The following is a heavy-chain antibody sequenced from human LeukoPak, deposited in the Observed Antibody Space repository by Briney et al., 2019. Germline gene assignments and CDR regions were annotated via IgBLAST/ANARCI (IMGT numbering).Heavy chain of an antibody. CDR3: AKDLTYNWNYFDY. CDR1: GFTFSSYG. D-gene: IGHD1-20*01. CDR2: IRCDGSNK. V-gene: IGHV3-30*02. J-gene: IGHJ4*02. Sequence: GGSLRLSCAASGFTFSSYGMHWVRKAPGKGLEWVAFIRCDGSNKYYADSVKGRFTISRDNSKNTLYLQMNSLRAEDTAVYYCAKDLTYNWNYFDYWGQGTLVTVSS.